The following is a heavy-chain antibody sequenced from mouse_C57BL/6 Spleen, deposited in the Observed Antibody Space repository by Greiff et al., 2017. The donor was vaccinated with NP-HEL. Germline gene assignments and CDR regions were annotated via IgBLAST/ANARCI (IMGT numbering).Heavy chain of an antibody. V-gene: IGHV1-82*01. D-gene: IGHD2-5*01. CDR2: IYPGDGDT. J-gene: IGHJ3*01. CDR1: GYAFSSSW. CDR3: ARGRSNYLFAY. Sequence: QLQQSGPELVKPGASVKISCKASGYAFSSSWMNWVKQRPGKGLEWIGRIYPGDGDTNYNGKFKGKATLTAAKSSSTAYMQLSSLTSEDSAVYFCARGRSNYLFAYWGQGTLVTVSA.